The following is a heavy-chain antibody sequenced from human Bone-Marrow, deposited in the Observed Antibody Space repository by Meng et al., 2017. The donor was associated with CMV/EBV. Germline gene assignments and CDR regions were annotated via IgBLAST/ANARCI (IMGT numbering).Heavy chain of an antibody. Sequence: VSGFTFNNYAMSWVRQAPGKGLEWVSAISASGGSSYYADSVKGRFTFSRDNSKNTLSLQMNSLRAEDTAIYYCAKANSGRLPTFDSWGQGTLVTVSS. J-gene: IGHJ4*02. D-gene: IGHD6-13*01. CDR1: GFTFNNYA. V-gene: IGHV3-23*01. CDR3: AKANSGRLPTFDS. CDR2: ISASGGSS.